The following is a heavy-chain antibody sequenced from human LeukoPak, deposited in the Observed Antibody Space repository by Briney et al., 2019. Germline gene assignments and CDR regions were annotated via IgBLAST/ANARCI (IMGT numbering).Heavy chain of an antibody. Sequence: GGSLTLSCAASGFTFSSYAMSWVRQAPGKGLEWVSAISGSGGSTYYADSVKGRFTISRDNSKNTLYLQMNSLRAEDTAVYYCAKEPGRGYWYGYRGYFDYWGQGTLVTVSS. CDR3: AKEPGRGYWYGYRGYFDY. V-gene: IGHV3-23*01. CDR2: ISGSGGST. J-gene: IGHJ4*02. CDR1: GFTFSSYA. D-gene: IGHD5-18*01.